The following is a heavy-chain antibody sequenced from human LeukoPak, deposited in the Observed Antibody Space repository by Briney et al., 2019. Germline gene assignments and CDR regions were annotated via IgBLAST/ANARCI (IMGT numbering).Heavy chain of an antibody. V-gene: IGHV3-48*03. Sequence: GGSLRLSCAASGFMFRSFEMYWVRQAPGKGLEWVAYISSGASTMYYADSVKGRFTISRDNSKNILFLQMNSLRAEDTAIYYCAKRIMGTFQHWGQGTLVTVSS. CDR1: GFMFRSFE. D-gene: IGHD3-16*01. CDR3: AKRIMGTFQH. CDR2: ISSGASTM. J-gene: IGHJ1*01.